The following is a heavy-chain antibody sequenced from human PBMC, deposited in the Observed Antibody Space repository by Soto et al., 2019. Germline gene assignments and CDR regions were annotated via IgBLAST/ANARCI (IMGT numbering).Heavy chain of an antibody. D-gene: IGHD6-19*01. J-gene: IGHJ4*02. CDR2: IKSKTDGGTT. CDR1: GFTFRKPR. V-gene: IGHV3-15*01. Sequence: PGGAPRPFCAASGFTFRKPRMRWVRQAPGKGLEWVGRIKSKTDGGTTDYAAPVKGRFTISRDDSKNTLYLQMNSLKTEDTAVYYCTTYGYSSGLVYYWGQGT. CDR3: TTYGYSSGLVYY.